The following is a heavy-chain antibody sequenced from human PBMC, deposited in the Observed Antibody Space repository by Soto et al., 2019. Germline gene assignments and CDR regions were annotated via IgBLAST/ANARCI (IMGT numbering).Heavy chain of an antibody. Sequence: PGGSLRLSCAASGFTFSSYWMHWVRQAPGKGLVWVSRINSDGSSTSYADSVKGRFTISRDNAKNTLYLQMNSLRAEDTAVYYCARVVPDYYYYYGMDVWGQGTTVTVSS. D-gene: IGHD3-10*01. J-gene: IGHJ6*02. CDR3: ARVVPDYYYYYGMDV. CDR1: GFTFSSYW. CDR2: INSDGSST. V-gene: IGHV3-74*01.